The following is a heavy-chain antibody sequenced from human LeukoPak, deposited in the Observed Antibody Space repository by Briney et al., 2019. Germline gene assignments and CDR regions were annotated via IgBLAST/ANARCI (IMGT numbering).Heavy chain of an antibody. D-gene: IGHD3-10*01. J-gene: IGHJ4*02. CDR2: IRSKANSYAT. CDR3: TRSWAYYYGSGSDY. Sequence: GGSLRLSCAASGFTFSGSAMRWVRQASGKGLEWVGRIRSKANSYATAYAASVKGRFTISRDDSKNTAYLQMNSLKTEDTAVYYCTRSWAYYYGSGSDYWGQGTLVTVSS. V-gene: IGHV3-73*01. CDR1: GFTFSGSA.